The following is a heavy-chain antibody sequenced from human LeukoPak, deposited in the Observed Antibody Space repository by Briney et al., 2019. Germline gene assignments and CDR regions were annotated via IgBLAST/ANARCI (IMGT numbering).Heavy chain of an antibody. Sequence: PGGSLRLSCAVSGFSVTNNYMSWVRQAPGKGLEWVSVFYVGGATYYADSVKGRFTISRDNSENTLYLQMKSLRAEDTAVYYCANEEWLVFHYWGQGTLVTVSS. V-gene: IGHV3-53*01. CDR3: ANEEWLVFHY. CDR1: GFSVTNNY. J-gene: IGHJ4*02. D-gene: IGHD6-19*01. CDR2: FYVGGAT.